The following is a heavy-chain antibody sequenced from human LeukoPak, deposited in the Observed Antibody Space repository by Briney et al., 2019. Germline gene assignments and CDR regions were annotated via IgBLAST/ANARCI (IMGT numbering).Heavy chain of an antibody. Sequence: SQTLSLTCTVSGGSISSGGYYWSWIRQPPGKGLEWIGYIYHSGSTYYNPSLKSRVTISVDRSKNQFSLKLSSVTAADTAVYYCARGFGLAAAGADYWGQGTLVTVSS. J-gene: IGHJ4*02. CDR3: ARGFGLAAAGADY. CDR1: GGSISSGGYY. CDR2: IYHSGST. V-gene: IGHV4-30-2*01. D-gene: IGHD6-13*01.